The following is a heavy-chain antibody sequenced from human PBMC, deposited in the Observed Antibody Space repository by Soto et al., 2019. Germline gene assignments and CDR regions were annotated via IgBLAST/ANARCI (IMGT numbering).Heavy chain of an antibody. J-gene: IGHJ4*02. CDR2: ISYSGNT. Sequence: LSLTCTVSGGSIISGYWSWIRQPPGKGLEWIGYISYSGNTNYNPSLKSRVTMSVDTPKNQFSLRLSSVTTADTAVYYCAGLRGYAGSRIDYCGQRNLVTVRS. D-gene: IGHD2-15*01. CDR3: AGLRGYAGSRIDY. CDR1: GGSIISGY. V-gene: IGHV4-59*01.